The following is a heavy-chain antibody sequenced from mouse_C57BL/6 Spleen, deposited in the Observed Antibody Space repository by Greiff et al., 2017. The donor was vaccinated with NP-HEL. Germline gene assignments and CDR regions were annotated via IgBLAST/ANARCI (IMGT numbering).Heavy chain of an antibody. D-gene: IGHD1-1*01. V-gene: IGHV1-61*01. J-gene: IGHJ2*01. CDR1: GYTFTSYW. CDR2: IYPSDSET. CDR3: ARYYGSSYGY. Sequence: QVQLQQSGAELVRPGSSVKLSCKASGYTFTSYWMDWVKQRPGQGLEWIGNIYPSDSETHYNQKFKDKATLTVDKSSSTAYMQLSSLTSEDSAVYYCARYYGSSYGYWGQGTTLTVSS.